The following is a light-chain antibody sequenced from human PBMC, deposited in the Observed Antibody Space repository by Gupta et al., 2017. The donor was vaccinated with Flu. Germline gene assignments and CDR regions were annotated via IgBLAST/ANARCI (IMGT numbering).Light chain of an antibody. Sequence: DIQMTQSPSSLSASVGDRVTITCRASQSISSYLNWYQQKPGRAPKLLIYDASSLLSGVPSRFSGSGSGTDFTLTISRLRPEDFATYYCQQTATSPLTFGGGTKVEIK. CDR2: DAS. CDR3: QQTATSPLT. V-gene: IGKV1-39*01. J-gene: IGKJ4*01. CDR1: QSISSY.